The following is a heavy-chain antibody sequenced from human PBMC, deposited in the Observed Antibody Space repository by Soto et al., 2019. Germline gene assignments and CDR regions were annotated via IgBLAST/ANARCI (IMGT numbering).Heavy chain of an antibody. CDR1: GGSISSYY. V-gene: IGHV4-59*08. J-gene: IGHJ3*02. CDR3: ARLDVAADDAFDI. CDR2: IYYSGST. D-gene: IGHD6-25*01. Sequence: SETLSLTCTVSGGSISSYYWSWIRQPPGKGLEWIGYIYYSGSTNYNPSLKSRVTISVDTSKNQFSLKLSSVTAADTAVYYCARLDVAADDAFDIWGQGTMVT.